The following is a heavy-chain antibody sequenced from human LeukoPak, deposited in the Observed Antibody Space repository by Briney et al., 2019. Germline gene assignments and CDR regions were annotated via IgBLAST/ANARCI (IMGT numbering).Heavy chain of an antibody. V-gene: IGHV3-48*03. J-gene: IGHJ4*02. CDR3: ARGTYGEYGGPAY. CDR2: ISGSGGST. D-gene: IGHD4-17*01. Sequence: PARSLRLSCAASGLTFSSNEMTWVGQATGQGLEWVSAISGSGGSTYYADSVRGRFTISRDNAENSLFLQMNSLRDEDTAVYYCARGTYGEYGGPAYWGQGTLVTVSS. CDR1: GLTFSSNE.